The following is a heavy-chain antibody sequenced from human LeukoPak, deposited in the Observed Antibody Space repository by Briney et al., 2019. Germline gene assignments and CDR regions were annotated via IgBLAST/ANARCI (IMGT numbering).Heavy chain of an antibody. Sequence: GTSLRLSCVGSGFNFGFFGMHWVRQAPGKGLEWVANIWSDSSNKYYADSVKGRFIISRENQKNTVYLEMNNLSVEDTAVYYCAKSFRDLKTYKYYYYHDVWGKGTTVTVAS. CDR1: GFNFGFFG. V-gene: IGHV3-33*03. D-gene: IGHD5-24*01. CDR3: AKSFRDLKTYKYYYYHDV. CDR2: IWSDSSNK. J-gene: IGHJ6*03.